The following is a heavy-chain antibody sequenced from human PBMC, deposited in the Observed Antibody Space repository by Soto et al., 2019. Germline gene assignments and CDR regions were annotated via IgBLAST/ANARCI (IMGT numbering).Heavy chain of an antibody. CDR2: INPSGGST. CDR1: GYTFTSYY. V-gene: IGHV1-46*01. J-gene: IGHJ6*02. D-gene: IGHD3-10*01. Sequence: GASVKVSCKASGYTFTSYYMHWVRQAPGQGLEWMGIINPSGGSTSYAQKFQGRVTMTRDTSTSTVYMELSSLRSEDTAVYYCAREGYYGAGSYRAPKYYGMDDWGQGTTVTVSS. CDR3: AREGYYGAGSYRAPKYYGMDD.